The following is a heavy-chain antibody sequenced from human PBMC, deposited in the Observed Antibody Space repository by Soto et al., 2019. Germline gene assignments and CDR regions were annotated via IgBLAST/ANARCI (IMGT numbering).Heavy chain of an antibody. J-gene: IGHJ4*02. CDR3: ARDPQSRIRGRALFGY. Sequence: PGGSLRLSCTASGFTFGSFGMHWVRQTPDKGLAWVALIWYDGSNEKYADSVKGRFTISRDNFKNTLYLQMNSLTAEDTAIYYCARDPQSRIRGRALFGYWGQGTLVTVSS. CDR1: GFTFGSFG. CDR2: IWYDGSNE. V-gene: IGHV3-33*01. D-gene: IGHD3-3*02.